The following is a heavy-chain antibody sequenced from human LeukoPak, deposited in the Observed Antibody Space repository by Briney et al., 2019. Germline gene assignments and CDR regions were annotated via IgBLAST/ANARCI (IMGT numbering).Heavy chain of an antibody. J-gene: IGHJ4*02. CDR2: INPVNGDT. V-gene: IGHV1-3*01. CDR1: GYTFIKYA. CDR3: AREDIVVVVADKGIDY. D-gene: IGHD2-15*01. Sequence: ASVKVSCKTSGYTFIKYAMHWVRQAPGQGLEWLGWINPVNGDTRYSQKFEGRVIITRDTSASTGYMELSSLTSEDTAVYYCAREDIVVVVADKGIDYWGQGTLVTVSS.